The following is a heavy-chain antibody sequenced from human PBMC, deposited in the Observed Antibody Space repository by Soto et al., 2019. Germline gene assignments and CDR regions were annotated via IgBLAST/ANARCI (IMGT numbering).Heavy chain of an antibody. CDR2: ISAYNGNT. J-gene: IGHJ5*02. CDR3: ARQVGYYHFRRGYHENWFDT. Sequence: ASVKVSCKASGYTFTSYGISWVRQAPGQGLEWMGWISAYNGNTNYAQKLQGRVTMTTDTSTSTAYMELRSLRSDDTAVYYCARQVGYYHFRRGYHENWFDTWGQGTLVTVSS. D-gene: IGHD3-3*01. V-gene: IGHV1-18*01. CDR1: GYTFTSYG.